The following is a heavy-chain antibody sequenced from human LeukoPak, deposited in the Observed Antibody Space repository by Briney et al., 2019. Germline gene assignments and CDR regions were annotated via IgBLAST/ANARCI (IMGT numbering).Heavy chain of an antibody. J-gene: IGHJ4*02. D-gene: IGHD5-18*01. V-gene: IGHV5-51*01. CDR3: ARHRDTAMDY. CDR2: IYPGDSDT. CDR1: GYSLTSYW. Sequence: GESLKISLQGSGYSLTSYWIGLVPQIPGKGPGWIRIIYPGDSDTRYSPSFQGQVTISADKSISTAYLQWSSLKASDTAMYYCARHRDTAMDYWGQGTLVTVSS.